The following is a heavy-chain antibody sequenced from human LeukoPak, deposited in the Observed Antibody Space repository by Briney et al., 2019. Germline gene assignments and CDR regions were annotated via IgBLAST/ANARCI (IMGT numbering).Heavy chain of an antibody. J-gene: IGHJ4*02. CDR1: GFTFSSYW. Sequence: GSLRLSCAASGFTFSSYWMSWVRQAPGKGREWVANIKQDGSEKYYVDSVKGRFTISRDNAKNSLYLQMNSLRAEDTAVYYCARGGGSIAARSLSVDYWGQGTLVTVSS. D-gene: IGHD6-6*01. CDR3: ARGGGSIAARSLSVDY. V-gene: IGHV3-7*01. CDR2: IKQDGSEK.